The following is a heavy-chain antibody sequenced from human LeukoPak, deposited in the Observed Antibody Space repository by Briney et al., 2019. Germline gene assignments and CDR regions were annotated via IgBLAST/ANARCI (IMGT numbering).Heavy chain of an antibody. CDR3: ARDLNTWELPG. V-gene: IGHV3-53*01. D-gene: IGHD1-26*01. CDR2: IYSGGST. CDR1: GFTVSSNY. J-gene: IGHJ4*02. Sequence: PGGSLRLSCAASGFTVSSNYMSWVRQAPGKGLEWVSVIYSGGSTYYADSVKGRFTISRDNSKNTLYLQMNSLRAEDTAVYYCARDLNTWELPGWGQGTLVTVSS.